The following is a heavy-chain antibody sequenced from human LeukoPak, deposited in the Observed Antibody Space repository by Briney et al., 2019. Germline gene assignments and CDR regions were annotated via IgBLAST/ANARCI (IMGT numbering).Heavy chain of an antibody. CDR1: GGSVSSGTYY. CDR2: IYYTGST. Sequence: SETLSLTCTVSGGSVSSGTYYWSWIRQPPGKGLEWIGYIYYTGSTNYNPSLKSRLTISVDTSKNQFSLKLSSVTDADTAVYYCARRGGSGRSFDYWGQGTLVTVSS. D-gene: IGHD3-10*01. CDR3: ARRGGSGRSFDY. V-gene: IGHV4-61*01. J-gene: IGHJ4*02.